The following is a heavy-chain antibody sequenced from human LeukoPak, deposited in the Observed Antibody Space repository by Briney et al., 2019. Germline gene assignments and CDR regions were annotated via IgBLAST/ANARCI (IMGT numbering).Heavy chain of an antibody. Sequence: GGSLRLSCAASGFTVSSKCMSWVRQAPGKGLEWVSVTDSGGSTYYADSVKGRFTISRDNSKNTLYLQTNSLRAEDTAVYYCARAGWLAPVFDYWGQGTLVTVSS. J-gene: IGHJ4*02. CDR3: ARAGWLAPVFDY. D-gene: IGHD6-19*01. CDR1: GFTVSSKC. V-gene: IGHV3-53*01. CDR2: TDSGGST.